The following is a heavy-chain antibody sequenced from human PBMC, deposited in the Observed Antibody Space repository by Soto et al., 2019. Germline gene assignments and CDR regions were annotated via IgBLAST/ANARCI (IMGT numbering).Heavy chain of an antibody. V-gene: IGHV3-21*01. Sequence: GGALRLSCAASGFIFSDYSMNSVRQAPGKGLEWVSSISGSRGYIYYGDSVKGRFTISRDNAKNSVVLQMNNRRAEGTAVYYGARDGAAALDYWGPGTLVTVSS. J-gene: IGHJ4*02. CDR2: ISGSRGYI. D-gene: IGHD6-13*01. CDR3: ARDGAAALDY. CDR1: GFIFSDYS.